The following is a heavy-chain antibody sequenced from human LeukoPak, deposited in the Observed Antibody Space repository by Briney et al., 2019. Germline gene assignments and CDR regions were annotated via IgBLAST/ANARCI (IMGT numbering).Heavy chain of an antibody. J-gene: IGHJ4*02. Sequence: GRSLRLSCAASGFTFSSYGMHWVRQAPGKGLEWVAVISYDGSNKYYADSVKGRFTFSRDNSKNTLYLQMNSLRAEDTAVYYCASGRRGDYYDSSGYYDYWGQGTLVTVSS. D-gene: IGHD3-22*01. CDR2: ISYDGSNK. V-gene: IGHV3-30*03. CDR3: ASGRRGDYYDSSGYYDY. CDR1: GFTFSSYG.